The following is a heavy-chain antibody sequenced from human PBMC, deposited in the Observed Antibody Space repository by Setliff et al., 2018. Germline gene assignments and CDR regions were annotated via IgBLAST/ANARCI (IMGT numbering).Heavy chain of an antibody. CDR3: ARGQRYCSGGSCYYYMDV. V-gene: IGHV4-4*07. J-gene: IGHJ6*03. CDR1: GGSISSYY. CDR2: IYTSGST. D-gene: IGHD2-15*01. Sequence: LFLTCTVSGGSISSYYWSWIRQPAGKGLEWIGRIYTSGSTNYNPSLKSRVTMSVDTSKNQFSLKLSSVTAADTAVYYCARGQRYCSGGSCYYYMDVWGKGTTVTVSS.